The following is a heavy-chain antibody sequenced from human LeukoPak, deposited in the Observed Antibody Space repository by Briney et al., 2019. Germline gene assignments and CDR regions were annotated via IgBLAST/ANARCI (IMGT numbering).Heavy chain of an antibody. CDR3: ARVGGSGNPFYYYYYMDV. Sequence: ASVKVSCKASGYTFTSYDINWVRQATGQGLEWMGWMNPNSGNTGYAQKLQGRVTMTTDTSTSTAYMELRSLRSDDTAVYYCARVGGSGNPFYYYYYMDVWGKGTTVTISS. J-gene: IGHJ6*03. CDR1: GYTFTSYD. D-gene: IGHD3-10*01. CDR2: MNPNSGNT. V-gene: IGHV1-8*02.